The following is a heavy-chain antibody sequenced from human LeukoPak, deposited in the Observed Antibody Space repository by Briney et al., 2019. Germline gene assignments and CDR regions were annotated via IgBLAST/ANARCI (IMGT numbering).Heavy chain of an antibody. J-gene: IGHJ4*02. Sequence: PGGSLRLSCAASGFTFNAYSMGWVRQAPGKGLEWVSYISSSSSTIYYADSVKGRFTISRDNSKNTLYLQMNSLRAEDTAVYYCARGILNGYSSGWYYFDYWGQGTLVTVSS. CDR1: GFTFNAYS. D-gene: IGHD6-19*01. CDR2: ISSSSSTI. CDR3: ARGILNGYSSGWYYFDY. V-gene: IGHV3-48*01.